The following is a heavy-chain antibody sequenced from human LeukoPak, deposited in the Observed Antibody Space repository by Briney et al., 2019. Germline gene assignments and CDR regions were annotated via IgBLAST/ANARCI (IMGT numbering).Heavy chain of an antibody. J-gene: IGHJ5*02. Sequence: SETLSLTCTVSGGSISSSSYYWGWIRQPPGKGLEWIGSIYYSGSTYYNPSLKSRVTISVDTSKNQFSLKLSSVTAADTAVYYCAREVVPADTYPFLGWFDPWGQGTLVTVSS. CDR2: IYYSGST. V-gene: IGHV4-39*07. D-gene: IGHD2-2*01. CDR1: GGSISSSSYY. CDR3: AREVVPADTYPFLGWFDP.